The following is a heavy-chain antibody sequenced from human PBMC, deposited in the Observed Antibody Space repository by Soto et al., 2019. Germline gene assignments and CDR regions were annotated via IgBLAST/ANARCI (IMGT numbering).Heavy chain of an antibody. Sequence: GASVKVSCKASGYTFTGYYMHWVRQAPGQGLEWMGWINPNSGGTNYAQKFQGRVTMTRDTSISTAYMELSRLRSDDTAVYYCARVAVGATGQFDYWGQGTLVTVSS. D-gene: IGHD1-26*01. CDR3: ARVAVGATGQFDY. CDR2: INPNSGGT. V-gene: IGHV1-2*02. CDR1: GYTFTGYY. J-gene: IGHJ4*02.